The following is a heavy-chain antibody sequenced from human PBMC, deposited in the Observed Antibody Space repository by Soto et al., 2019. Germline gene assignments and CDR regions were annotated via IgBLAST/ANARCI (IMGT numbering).Heavy chain of an antibody. CDR2: ISYDEGDK. CDR3: ARRRGCCYYLDL. J-gene: IGHJ4*02. V-gene: IGHV3-30-3*01. CDR1: GFTFSAYT. D-gene: IGHD1-26*01. Sequence: QVQLVESGGGVVQPGRSLRLSCAASGFTFSAYTMHWVRQAPGKGLEWVSLISYDEGDKCYADSVKGRFTISRDNSKNPRDLQMTRHRSEDTGEYLSARRRGCCYYLDLWGQGTLVTVSS.